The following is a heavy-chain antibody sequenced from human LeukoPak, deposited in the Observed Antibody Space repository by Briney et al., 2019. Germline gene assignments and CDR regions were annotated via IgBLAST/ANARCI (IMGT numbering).Heavy chain of an antibody. CDR2: ISYDGSNK. J-gene: IGHJ4*02. D-gene: IGHD3-9*01. Sequence: SGGSLRLSCAASGFTFSSYAMHWVRQAPGKGLEWVAVISYDGSNKYYADSVKGRFTISRDNSKNALYLQMNSLRAEDTAVYYCARYDILTGAGDYWGQGTLVTVSS. CDR3: ARYDILTGAGDY. V-gene: IGHV3-30*04. CDR1: GFTFSSYA.